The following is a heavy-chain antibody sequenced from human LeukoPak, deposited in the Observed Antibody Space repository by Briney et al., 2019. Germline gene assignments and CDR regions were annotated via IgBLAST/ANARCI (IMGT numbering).Heavy chain of an antibody. D-gene: IGHD5-12*01. V-gene: IGHV3-30*03. CDR1: GFTFSSYG. J-gene: IGHJ4*02. CDR3: ARGYSGYDHYFDY. CDR2: ISYDGSNK. Sequence: GGSLRLSCAASGFTFSSYGMHWVRQAPGKGLEWVAVISYDGSNKYYADSVKGRFTISRDNSKNTLYLRMNSLRAEDTAVYYCARGYSGYDHYFDYWGQGTLVTVSS.